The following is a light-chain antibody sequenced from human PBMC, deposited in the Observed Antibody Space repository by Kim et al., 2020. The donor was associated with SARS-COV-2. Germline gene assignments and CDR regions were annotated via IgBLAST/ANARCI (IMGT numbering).Light chain of an antibody. J-gene: IGKJ4*01. CDR1: QSISSY. V-gene: IGKV1-39*01. CDR2: AAS. CDR3: QQSYSTPPRT. Sequence: SVGDRVTITCRASQSISSYLNWYQQKPGKAPKLLIYAASSLQSVVPSRFSGSGSGTDFTLTISSLQPEDFATYYCQQSYSTPPRTFGGGTKVDIK.